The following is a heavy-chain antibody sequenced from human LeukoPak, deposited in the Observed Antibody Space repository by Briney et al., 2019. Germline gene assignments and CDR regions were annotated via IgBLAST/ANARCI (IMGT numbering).Heavy chain of an antibody. CDR2: IIPIFGTA. Sequence: ASVTVSCKASGGTFIIYAISWVRQAPGQGLEWMGGIIPIFGTANYAQKFQGRVTITADESTSTAYMELSSLRSEDTAVYYCARRGYDILTGYYYFDYWGQGTLVTVSS. CDR1: GGTFIIYA. V-gene: IGHV1-69*13. J-gene: IGHJ4*02. CDR3: ARRGYDILTGYYYFDY. D-gene: IGHD3-9*01.